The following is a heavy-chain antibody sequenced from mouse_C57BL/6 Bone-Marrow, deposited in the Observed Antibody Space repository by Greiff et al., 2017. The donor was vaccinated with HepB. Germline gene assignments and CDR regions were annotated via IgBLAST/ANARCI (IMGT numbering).Heavy chain of an antibody. CDR2: ISDGGSYT. V-gene: IGHV5-4*03. J-gene: IGHJ4*01. Sequence: DVKLVESGGGLVKPGGSLKLSCAASGFTFSSYAMSWVRQTPEQRLEWVATISDGGSYTYYPDNVKGRFTISRDNAKNNMCLQMSQLKSEDTAMYYCARADYYAMDYWGQGTSVTVSS. CDR3: ARADYYAMDY. CDR1: GFTFSSYA.